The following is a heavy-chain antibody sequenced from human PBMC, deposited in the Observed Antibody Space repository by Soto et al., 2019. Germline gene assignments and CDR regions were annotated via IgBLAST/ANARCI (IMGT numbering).Heavy chain of an antibody. V-gene: IGHV4-31*03. Sequence: SETLSLTCTVSGGSISSGGYYWSWIRQHPGKGLERIGYIYYSGSTYYNPSLKSRVTISVDTSKNQFSLKLSSVTAADTAVYYWARVGVDLYYYGMDVWGQGTTVTVSS. D-gene: IGHD1-26*01. CDR3: ARVGVDLYYYGMDV. CDR1: GGSISSGGYY. J-gene: IGHJ6*02. CDR2: IYYSGST.